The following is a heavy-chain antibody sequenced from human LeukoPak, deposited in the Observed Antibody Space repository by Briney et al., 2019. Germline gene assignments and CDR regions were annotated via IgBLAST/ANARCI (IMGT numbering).Heavy chain of an antibody. CDR3: ARIWEGGY. CDR2: TSNSGGST. Sequence: PGGSLRLSCAASGFTFNTYAMTWVRQAPGKGLEWVSSTSNSGGSTYYADSVKGRFTISRDNAKNSLYLQMNSLRAEDTAVYYCARIWEGGYWGQGTLVTVSS. V-gene: IGHV3-21*01. J-gene: IGHJ4*02. CDR1: GFTFNTYA. D-gene: IGHD1-26*01.